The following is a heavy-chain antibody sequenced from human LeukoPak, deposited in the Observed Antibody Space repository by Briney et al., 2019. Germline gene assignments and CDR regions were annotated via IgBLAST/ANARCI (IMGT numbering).Heavy chain of an antibody. CDR2: ISAYNGNT. Sequence: ASVKVSCKASGYTFTIYGISWVRQAPGQGLEWMGWISAYNGNTNYAQKLQGRVTMTTDTSTSTAYMELRSLRSDDTAVYYCAIDTGYSSGWPLFDYWGQGTLVAVSS. J-gene: IGHJ4*02. D-gene: IGHD6-19*01. CDR3: AIDTGYSSGWPLFDY. V-gene: IGHV1-18*04. CDR1: GYTFTIYG.